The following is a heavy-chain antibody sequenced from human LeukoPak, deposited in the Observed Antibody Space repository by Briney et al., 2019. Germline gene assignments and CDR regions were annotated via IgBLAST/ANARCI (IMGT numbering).Heavy chain of an antibody. CDR1: GGTFSSYT. D-gene: IGHD6-13*01. CDR3: ARDLTAGTEDYYYYYMDV. J-gene: IGHJ6*03. V-gene: IGHV1-69*04. Sequence: AASVKVSCKASGGTFSSYTISWVRQAPGQGLEWMGRIIPILGIANYAQKFQGRVTITADKSTSTAYMELSSLRSEDTAVYYCARDLTAGTEDYYYYYMDVWGKGTTVTVSS. CDR2: IIPILGIA.